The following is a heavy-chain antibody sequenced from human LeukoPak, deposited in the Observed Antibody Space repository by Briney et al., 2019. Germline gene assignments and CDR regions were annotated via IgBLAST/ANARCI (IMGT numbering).Heavy chain of an antibody. CDR2: IYTSGST. CDR1: GGSISSYY. Sequence: SEALSLTCTVSGGSISSYYWSWIRQPAGKGLEWIGRIYTSGSTNYNPSLKSRVTMSVDTSKNQFSLKLSSVTAADTAVYYCARGPYYYYYYYMDVWGKGTTVTVSS. J-gene: IGHJ6*03. V-gene: IGHV4-4*07. CDR3: ARGPYYYYYYYMDV.